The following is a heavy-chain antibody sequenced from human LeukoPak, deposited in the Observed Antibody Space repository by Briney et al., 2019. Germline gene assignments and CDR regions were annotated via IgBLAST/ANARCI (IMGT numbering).Heavy chain of an antibody. CDR2: ISSTGNTI. D-gene: IGHD3-3*01. Sequence: GGSLRLSCAASGFTFSTYSMDWVRQAPGKGLEWVSYISSTGNTINYADSVKGRFTISRDNAKNSLYLQMNSLRDEDTAVYYCARDLAYYDFWSSYKYWGQGTLVTVSS. CDR3: ARDLAYYDFWSSYKY. J-gene: IGHJ4*02. CDR1: GFTFSTYS. V-gene: IGHV3-48*02.